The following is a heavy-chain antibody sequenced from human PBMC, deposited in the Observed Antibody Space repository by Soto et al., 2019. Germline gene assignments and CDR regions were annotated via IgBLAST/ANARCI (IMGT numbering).Heavy chain of an antibody. Sequence: KPGGSLRLSCTVSGFAFNNYGINWGRQAPGQGLEWVSSISKSDYTYYSDSVKGRFTISRDNAKNSVSLQMNTLRVEDTAVYYCAREDSIIIPAVSDFWGQGTLVTVSS. V-gene: IGHV3-21*01. D-gene: IGHD2-2*01. CDR2: ISKSDYT. CDR3: AREDSIIIPAVSDF. CDR1: GFAFNNYG. J-gene: IGHJ4*02.